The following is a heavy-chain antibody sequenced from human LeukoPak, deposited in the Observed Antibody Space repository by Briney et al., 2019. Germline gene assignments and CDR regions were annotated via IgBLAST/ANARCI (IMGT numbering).Heavy chain of an antibody. CDR1: GFTFSSYS. CDR2: ISSSSSTI. J-gene: IGHJ6*02. CDR3: AKDNLPWGIAVAGTYQDYYGMDV. D-gene: IGHD6-19*01. Sequence: GGSLRLSCAASGFTFSSYSMNWVRQAPGKGLEWVSYISSSSSTIYYADSVKGRFTISRDNSKNSLYLQMNSLRAEDTALYYCAKDNLPWGIAVAGTYQDYYGMDVWGQGTTVTVSS. V-gene: IGHV3-48*04.